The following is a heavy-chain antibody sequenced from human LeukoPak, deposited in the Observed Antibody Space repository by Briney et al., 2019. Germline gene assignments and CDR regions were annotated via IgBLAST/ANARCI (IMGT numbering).Heavy chain of an antibody. J-gene: IGHJ6*02. CDR1: GYTFTSYD. D-gene: IGHD2-15*01. CDR2: MNPNSGNT. CDR3: AREDVVVVAATPSRYYYYGIDV. V-gene: IGHV1-8*01. Sequence: ASVKVSCKASGYTFTSYDINWVRQATGQGLEWMGWMNPNSGNTGYAQKFQGRVTMTRNTSISTAYMELSSLRSEDTAVYYCAREDVVVVAATPSRYYYYGIDVWGQGTTVTVSS.